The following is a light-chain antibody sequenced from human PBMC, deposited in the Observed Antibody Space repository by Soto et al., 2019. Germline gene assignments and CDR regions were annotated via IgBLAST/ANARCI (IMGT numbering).Light chain of an antibody. J-gene: IGLJ1*01. Sequence: QSVLTQPPSASGTPGQGVTISCSGSTSNIGSNYVYWYQQLPGTAPKLLIYRNNQRPSGVPDRFSGSKSGTSASLAISGLRSDDDADYFCATRHERENCSYVLGTGTKVTVL. CDR2: RNN. CDR3: ATRHERENCSYV. CDR1: TSNIGSNY. V-gene: IGLV1-47*01.